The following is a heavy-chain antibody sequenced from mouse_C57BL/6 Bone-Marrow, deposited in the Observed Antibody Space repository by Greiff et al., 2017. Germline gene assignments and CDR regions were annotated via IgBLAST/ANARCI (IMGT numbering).Heavy chain of an antibody. J-gene: IGHJ1*03. V-gene: IGHV5-6*01. D-gene: IGHD1-3*01. CDR2: IRSGGSYT. CDR3: ARHKSFYWYFDV. Sequence: EVQVVESGGDLVKPGGSLKLSCAASGFTFSSYGMSWVRQTPDKRLEWVATIRSGGSYTYYPDSVKGRFTISRDNAKNTLYLQMSSLKSEDTAMYYCARHKSFYWYFDVWGTGTTVTVSS. CDR1: GFTFSSYG.